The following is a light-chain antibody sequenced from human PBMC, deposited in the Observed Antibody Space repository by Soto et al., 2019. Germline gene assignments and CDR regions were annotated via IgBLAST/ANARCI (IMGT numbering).Light chain of an antibody. J-gene: IGLJ2*01. CDR1: RSDVGGYGY. CDR2: EVT. Sequence: QSVLTQPPSASGSPGQSVTMSCTGTRSDVGGYGYVSWYQQHPGKAPKLMIYEVTKRASGVPERFSGPKSGNTASLTVSGLQAEDEADYYCSSYAGSNTDVVFGGGTKLTVL. CDR3: SSYAGSNTDVV. V-gene: IGLV2-8*01.